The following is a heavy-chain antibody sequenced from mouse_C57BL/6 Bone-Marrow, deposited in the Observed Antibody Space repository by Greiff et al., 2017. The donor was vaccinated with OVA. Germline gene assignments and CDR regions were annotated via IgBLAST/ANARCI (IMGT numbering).Heavy chain of an antibody. D-gene: IGHD1-1*01. J-gene: IGHJ2*01. CDR1: GYTFTDYY. CDR3: ARSGPITTVVPALDY. Sequence: EVQLQQSGPVLVKPGASVKLSCKASGYTFTDYYMNWVKQSHGKSLEWIGVINPYNGGTSYNQKFKGKATLTVDKSSSTAYMELNSLTSEDSAVYDCARSGPITTVVPALDYWGQGTTLTVSS. V-gene: IGHV1-19*01. CDR2: INPYNGGT.